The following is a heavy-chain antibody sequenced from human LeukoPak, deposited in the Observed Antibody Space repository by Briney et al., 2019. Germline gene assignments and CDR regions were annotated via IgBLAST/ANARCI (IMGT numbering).Heavy chain of an antibody. V-gene: IGHV1-18*01. J-gene: IGHJ4*02. CDR1: GYTFSSHG. D-gene: IGHD4-17*01. CDR2: INGDSGNR. CDR3: ARGSYGEVTFDY. Sequence: GASVKVSFKASGYTFSSHGITWVRQAPGQGLEWVAWINGDSGNRNHAQKLQGRVTVTTDTSTSTAYMELTSLTSDDTAVYYCARGSYGEVTFDYWGQGTLVTVSS.